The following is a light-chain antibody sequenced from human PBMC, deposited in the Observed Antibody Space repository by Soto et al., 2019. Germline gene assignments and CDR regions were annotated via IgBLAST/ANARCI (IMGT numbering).Light chain of an antibody. CDR1: SSDIGAYNY. CDR2: DVT. V-gene: IGLV2-14*03. J-gene: IGLJ1*01. CDR3: CSYKSSSTLYV. Sequence: QSVLTQPASVSGSPGQSITISCTGTSSDIGAYNYVSWYQQHPGKAPKLIIYDVTNRPAGISSRFSASKSGNTASLTISVLQAEDEADYYCCSYKSSSTLYVFGIGTKVTLL.